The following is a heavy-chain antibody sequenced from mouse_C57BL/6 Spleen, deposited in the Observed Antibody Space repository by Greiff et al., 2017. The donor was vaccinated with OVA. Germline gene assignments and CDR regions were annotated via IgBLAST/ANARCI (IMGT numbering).Heavy chain of an antibody. Sequence: EVKLVESGGGFVKPGGSLTLSCAASGFTFSDYGMHWVRQAPEKGLEWVAYISSGSSTFYYADTVKGRFTISRDNAKNTLFLQMTSLRSEDTAMYYCARLLNYWGQGTTLTVSS. V-gene: IGHV5-17*01. CDR2: ISSGSSTF. CDR3: ARLLNY. D-gene: IGHD1-1*01. CDR1: GFTFSDYG. J-gene: IGHJ2*01.